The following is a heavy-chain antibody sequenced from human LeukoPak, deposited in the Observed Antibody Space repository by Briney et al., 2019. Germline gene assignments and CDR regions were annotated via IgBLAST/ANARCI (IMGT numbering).Heavy chain of an antibody. CDR1: GFTFSSYG. CDR3: AKDAGTTRSFYYFDY. V-gene: IGHV3-23*01. D-gene: IGHD1-1*01. CDR2: ISGSGGST. J-gene: IGHJ4*02. Sequence: GGSLRLSCAASGFTFSSYGMSWVRQAPGKGLEWVSAISGSGGSTYYADSVKGRFTISRDNSKNTLYLQMNSPRAEDTAVYYCAKDAGTTRSFYYFDYWGQGTLVTVSS.